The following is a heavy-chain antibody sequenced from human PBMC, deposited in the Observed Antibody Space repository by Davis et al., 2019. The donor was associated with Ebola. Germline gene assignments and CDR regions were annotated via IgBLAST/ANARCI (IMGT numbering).Heavy chain of an antibody. Sequence: ASVKVSCKASGYTFTSYGISWVRQAPGQGLEWMGWISAYNGNTNYAQKLQGRVTMTTDTSTSTAYMELRSLRSDDTAVYYCARGVGVVTADNWFDPWGQGTLVTVSS. CDR3: ARGVGVVTADNWFDP. V-gene: IGHV1-18*04. CDR1: GYTFTSYG. D-gene: IGHD2-21*02. J-gene: IGHJ5*02. CDR2: ISAYNGNT.